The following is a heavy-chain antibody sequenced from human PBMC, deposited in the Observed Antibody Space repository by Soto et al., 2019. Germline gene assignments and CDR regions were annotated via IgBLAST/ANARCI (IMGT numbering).Heavy chain of an antibody. CDR2: IYYSGST. Sequence: QLQLQESGPGLVKPSETLSLTCTVSGGSISSSSYYWGWIRQPPGKGLEWIGSIYYSGSTYYNPSLRSRVTIAVDTSNIQFSLKLSSVTAADTAVYYCASHSGIVLMVYATPRWPFDYWGQGTLVTVSS. D-gene: IGHD2-8*01. CDR1: GGSISSSSYY. CDR3: ASHSGIVLMVYATPRWPFDY. V-gene: IGHV4-39*01. J-gene: IGHJ4*02.